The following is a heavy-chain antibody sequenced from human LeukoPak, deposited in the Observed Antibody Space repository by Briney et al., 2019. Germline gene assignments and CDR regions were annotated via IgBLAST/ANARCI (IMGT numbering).Heavy chain of an antibody. D-gene: IGHD3-9*01. CDR3: TRGGLTGQMAAFDY. V-gene: IGHV3-74*01. J-gene: IGHJ4*02. CDR2: INGDGRTI. CDR1: GFTLSDYW. Sequence: QPGGSLILSCAASGFTLSDYWMHLVRQVAGEGPVVVSLINGDGRTITYADSVKGRFTISRDNAKNTIFLQMTSLRDEDTAVYYCTRGGLTGQMAAFDYWGQGALVTVSS.